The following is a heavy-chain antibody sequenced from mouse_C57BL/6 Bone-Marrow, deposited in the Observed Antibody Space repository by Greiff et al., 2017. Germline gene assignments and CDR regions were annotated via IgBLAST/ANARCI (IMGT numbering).Heavy chain of an antibody. CDR1: GFTFSSYA. D-gene: IGHD3-1*01. CDR2: ISDGGSYT. J-gene: IGHJ2*01. V-gene: IGHV5-4*01. CDR3: ARDRGFY. Sequence: EVQVVESGGGLVKPGGSLKLSCAASGFTFSSYAMSWVRPTPEKRLEWVATISDGGSYTYYPDNVKGRFTISRDNAKNNLYLQMSHLKSEDTAMYYCARDRGFYWGQGTTLTVSS.